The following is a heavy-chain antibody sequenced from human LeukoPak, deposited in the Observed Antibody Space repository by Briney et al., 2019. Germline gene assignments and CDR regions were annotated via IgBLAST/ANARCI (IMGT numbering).Heavy chain of an antibody. D-gene: IGHD3-22*01. Sequence: GGSLRLSCAASGFTFSTYWIHWVRQAPGKGLEWVANIKQDGSEKYYVDSVKGRFTISRDNAKNSLYLQMNSLRAEDTAVYYCARERLNYYDSSGPFDYWGQGTLVTVSS. CDR1: GFTFSTYW. V-gene: IGHV3-7*01. CDR3: ARERLNYYDSSGPFDY. CDR2: IKQDGSEK. J-gene: IGHJ4*02.